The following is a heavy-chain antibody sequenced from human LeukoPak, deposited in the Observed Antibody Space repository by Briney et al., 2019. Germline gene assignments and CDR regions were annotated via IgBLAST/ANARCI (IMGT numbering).Heavy chain of an antibody. CDR3: ARHVPSYYYYYMDV. V-gene: IGHV4-38-2*01. J-gene: IGHJ6*03. CDR2: IYHSGST. CDR1: GYSISRGYY. Sequence: SETLSLTRAVSGYSISRGYYRGWIRQPPGKGLEWIGSIYHSGSTYYNPSLKSRVTKSVDTPKHQFSLKLSSVSAADTAVYYCARHVPSYYYYYMDVWGKGTTVTVSS.